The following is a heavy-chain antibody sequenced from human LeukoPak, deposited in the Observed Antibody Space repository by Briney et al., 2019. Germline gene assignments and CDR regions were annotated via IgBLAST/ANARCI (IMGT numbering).Heavy chain of an antibody. CDR1: GFTFDDYG. Sequence: GGSLRLSCAASGFTFDDYGMSWVRQAPGKGLEWVSGINWNGGSTGYADSVKGRFTISRDNAKNSLYLQMNSLRAEDTALYYCARADYHDSSGYYGGEVDYWGQGTLVTVSS. V-gene: IGHV3-20*04. CDR3: ARADYHDSSGYYGGEVDY. J-gene: IGHJ4*02. D-gene: IGHD3-22*01. CDR2: INWNGGST.